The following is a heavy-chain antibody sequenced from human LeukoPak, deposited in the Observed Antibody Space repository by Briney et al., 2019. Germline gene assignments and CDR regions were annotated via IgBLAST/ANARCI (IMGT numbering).Heavy chain of an antibody. CDR2: IRYDGSNK. CDR1: GFTFTSYG. V-gene: IGHV3-30*02. CDR3: AKERIVGGYRYGPFDH. Sequence: PGGSLRLSCAASGFTFTSYGIHWVRQAPGKGLEWVAFIRYDGSNKYYADSVKGRFTISRDNSKNSLYLQMNSLRAEDTALYYCAKERIVGGYRYGPFDHWGQGTLVTVSS. D-gene: IGHD5-18*01. J-gene: IGHJ4*02.